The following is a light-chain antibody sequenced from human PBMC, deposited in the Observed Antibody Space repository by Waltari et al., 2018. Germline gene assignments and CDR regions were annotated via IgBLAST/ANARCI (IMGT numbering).Light chain of an antibody. CDR2: EVS. CDR1: RSDVGGNTY. CDR3: SSFAGSNVV. J-gene: IGLJ2*01. Sequence: QSALTQPPSASGSPGQSVTISCTGTRSDVGGNTYVSWYPQHPGKAPNLWFYEVSKRPSGVPDRFSGSKSGNTASLTVSGLQADDEADYYCSSFAGSNVVFGGGTQLTVL. V-gene: IGLV2-8*01.